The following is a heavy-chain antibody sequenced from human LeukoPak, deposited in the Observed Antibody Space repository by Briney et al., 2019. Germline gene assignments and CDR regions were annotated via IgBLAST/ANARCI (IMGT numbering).Heavy chain of an antibody. J-gene: IGHJ4*02. CDR1: GYTLSNYG. CDR3: ASNPRGDSWTFDY. V-gene: IGHV1-18*04. CDR2: ISIYNGNT. D-gene: IGHD2-21*02. Sequence: ASVKVSCKASGYTLSNYGVNWVRQAPGQGLEWMRWISIYNGNTNYAQILQGRVTMTTDTSTSTVYMELRSLRSDDTAVYYCASNPRGDSWTFDYWGQGTLVTVSS.